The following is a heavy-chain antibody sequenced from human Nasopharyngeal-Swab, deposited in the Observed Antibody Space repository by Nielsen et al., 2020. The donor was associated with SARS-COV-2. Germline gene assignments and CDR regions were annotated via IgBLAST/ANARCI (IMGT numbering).Heavy chain of an antibody. CDR2: IYYSGNT. Sequence: GSLRLSSTVSGGSINNRSYYWGWISQPPGKGLEWIGTIYYSGNTYYNPSLKSRVTISVDTSKKQFYLKLSSVTAADTAVYYCARDTGIRWGQGTLVTVSS. J-gene: IGHJ4*02. CDR1: GGSINNRSYY. D-gene: IGHD5-18*01. V-gene: IGHV4-39*07. CDR3: ARDTGIR.